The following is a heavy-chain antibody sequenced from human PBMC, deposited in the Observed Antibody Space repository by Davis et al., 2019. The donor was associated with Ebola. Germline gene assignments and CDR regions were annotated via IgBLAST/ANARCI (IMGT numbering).Heavy chain of an antibody. J-gene: IGHJ5*02. D-gene: IGHD1-26*01. CDR2: IYYSGST. CDR3: ARAEGATDWFDP. Sequence: PGGSLRLSCTVSGGSISRHYWSWIRQPPGKGLEWIGYIYYSGSTNYNPSLKSRVTISVDTSKNQFSLKLSSVTAADTAVYYCARAEGATDWFDPWGQGTLVTVSS. CDR1: GGSISRHY. V-gene: IGHV4-59*11.